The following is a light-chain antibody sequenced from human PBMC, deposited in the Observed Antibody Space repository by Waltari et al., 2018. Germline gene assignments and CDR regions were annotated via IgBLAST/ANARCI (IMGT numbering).Light chain of an antibody. Sequence: SALTQPRSVSGSPGQSITISCTGTSSDVGAYDYVSWSQHNPVKAPRLVLCDVTKGPPGVPACFSGSQSGRTASMTITGLQAENEADYYCCSFAGSFILLFGGGTKMTVL. CDR1: SSDVGAYDY. CDR3: CSFAGSFILL. J-gene: IGLJ3*02. V-gene: IGLV2-11*01. CDR2: DVT.